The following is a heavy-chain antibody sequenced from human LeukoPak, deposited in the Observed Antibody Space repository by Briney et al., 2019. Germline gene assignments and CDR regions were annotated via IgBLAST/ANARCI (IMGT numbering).Heavy chain of an antibody. J-gene: IGHJ4*02. CDR3: ARGGAGSGSYFRAVDY. Sequence: GGSLRLSCAASGFTFSNYEMNWVRQAPGKGLEWISYISGSTIYYADSVKGRFTISRDNAQNSLYLQMNSLRADDTAVYYCARGGAGSGSYFRAVDYWGQGTLVTVSS. D-gene: IGHD1-26*01. CDR2: ISGSTI. V-gene: IGHV3-48*03. CDR1: GFTFSNYE.